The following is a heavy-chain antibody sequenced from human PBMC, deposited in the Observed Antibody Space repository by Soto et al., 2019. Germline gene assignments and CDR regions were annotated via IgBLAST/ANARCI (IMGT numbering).Heavy chain of an antibody. D-gene: IGHD5-12*01. V-gene: IGHV4-4*02. Sequence: SETLSLTCAVSGGSVSDNNWWTWVRQPPGKGLEWIGEIYHSGRNNYNPSLKSRVSISVDKSKNQFSLKLSSVTAADTAVYYCASRAYSGYDAKEFDYWGQGTLVTVSS. J-gene: IGHJ4*02. CDR1: GGSVSDNNW. CDR2: IYHSGRN. CDR3: ASRAYSGYDAKEFDY.